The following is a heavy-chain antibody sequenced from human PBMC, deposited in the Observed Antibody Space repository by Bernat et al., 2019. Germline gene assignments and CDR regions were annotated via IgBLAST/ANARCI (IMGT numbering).Heavy chain of an antibody. J-gene: IGHJ4*02. CDR3: TGDEYVGSCYWVDY. Sequence: EVQLLESGGGLVQPGGSLRLSCAASGFSFSSYAMSWVRQAPGQGLEWVSTISDKGGRTYLADSVRGRFTISRDNSKNTLYLQMNSLRAEDTAVYYCTGDEYVGSCYWVDYWGQGTLVTVSS. V-gene: IGHV3-23*01. D-gene: IGHD2-15*01. CDR2: ISDKGGRT. CDR1: GFSFSSYA.